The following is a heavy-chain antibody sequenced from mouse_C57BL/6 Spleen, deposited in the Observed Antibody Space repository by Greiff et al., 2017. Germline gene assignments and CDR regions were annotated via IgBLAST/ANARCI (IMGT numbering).Heavy chain of an antibody. D-gene: IGHD4-1*01. Sequence: VQLQQPGAELVMPGASVKLSCKASGYTFTSYWMHWVKQRPGQGLEWIGEIDPSDSYTNYNQKFKGKSTLTVDKSSSTAYMQLSSLTSEDSAVYYCARGSNGWFAYWGQGTLVTVSA. CDR2: IDPSDSYT. CDR1: GYTFTSYW. V-gene: IGHV1-69*01. CDR3: ARGSNGWFAY. J-gene: IGHJ3*01.